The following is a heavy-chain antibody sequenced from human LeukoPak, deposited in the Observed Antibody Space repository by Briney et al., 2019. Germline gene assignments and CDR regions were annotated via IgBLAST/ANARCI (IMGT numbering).Heavy chain of an antibody. V-gene: IGHV4-39*01. CDR1: GDSSSSNNYY. J-gene: IGHJ6*02. CDR3: ARPVYYYYYGMDV. Sequence: PSETLSLTCTVSGDSSSSNNYYWGWIRQPPGKGLEWIANIYYSGSTYYNPSLKSRVTISVDTSKNQFSLKLSSVTAADTAVYYCARPVYYYYYGMDVWGQGTTVTVSS. CDR2: IYYSGST.